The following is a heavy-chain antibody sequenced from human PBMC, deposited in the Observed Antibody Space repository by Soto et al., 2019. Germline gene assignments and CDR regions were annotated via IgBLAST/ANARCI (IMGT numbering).Heavy chain of an antibody. CDR1: GFTVSTKY. V-gene: IGHV3-66*01. Sequence: EVQLVESGGGLVQPGGSLRLSCEASGFTVSTKYMSWVRQAPGKGLEWGSVIYSGGSTFYADSVRGRFTISRDNSKNTVNLQMNSLRAEDTAVYYCARDPWAADYWGQGTLVTVSS. J-gene: IGHJ4*02. CDR2: IYSGGST. CDR3: ARDPWAADY. D-gene: IGHD3-16*01.